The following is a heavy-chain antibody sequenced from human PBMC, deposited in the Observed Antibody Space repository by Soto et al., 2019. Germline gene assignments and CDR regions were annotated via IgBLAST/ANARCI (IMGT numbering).Heavy chain of an antibody. CDR3: ARNLAYCGGDCYSHDAFDI. CDR1: GFTVSSNY. CDR2: IYSGGST. D-gene: IGHD2-21*01. V-gene: IGHV3-66*01. Sequence: GGSLRLSCAASGFTVSSNYMSWVRQAPGKGLEWVSVIYSGGSTYYADSVKGRFTISRDNSKNTLYLQMNSLRAEDTAVYYCARNLAYCGGDCYSHDAFDIWGQGTMVTVSS. J-gene: IGHJ3*02.